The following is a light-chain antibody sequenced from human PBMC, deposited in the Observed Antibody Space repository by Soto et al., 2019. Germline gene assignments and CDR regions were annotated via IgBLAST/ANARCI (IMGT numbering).Light chain of an antibody. Sequence: EIVMTQSPATLSVSPGERATLSCRASQSVSSNLAWYQHKPGQAPRLLIYDASTRATGIPARFSGSGSGTEFTLTISSLQSEDFAVYYCQQYNNWPLTFGGGTKVDIK. V-gene: IGKV3-15*01. CDR2: DAS. CDR1: QSVSSN. CDR3: QQYNNWPLT. J-gene: IGKJ4*01.